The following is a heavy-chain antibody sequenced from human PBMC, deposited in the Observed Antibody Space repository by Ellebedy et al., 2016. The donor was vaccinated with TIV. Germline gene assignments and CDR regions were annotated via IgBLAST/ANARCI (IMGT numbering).Heavy chain of an antibody. CDR2: IYSTGNN. CDR3: AGAVDTAIVIHH. CDR1: GGSISSGAYY. J-gene: IGHJ5*02. V-gene: IGHV4-30-4*01. Sequence: SETLSLTCTVSGGSISSGAYYWSWILQPPGKGRERIGYIYSTGNNYYNPSLKSRFTLSGDASKNQFSLKLSSVNAADTAVYYCAGAVDTAIVIHHWGQGILVTVSS. D-gene: IGHD5-18*01.